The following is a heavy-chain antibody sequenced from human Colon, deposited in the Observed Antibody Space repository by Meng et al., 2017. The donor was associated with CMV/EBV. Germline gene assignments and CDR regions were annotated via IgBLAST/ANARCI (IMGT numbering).Heavy chain of an antibody. CDR3: GKQLAAAGLCIDY. V-gene: IGHV3-23*03. Sequence: GESLKISCAASGFSFSSYAMSWVRQAPGKGLEWVSDIYSGGTAASYADSVKGRFTVSRDNSRNMVYLQMNSLRADDTAVYYCGKQLAAAGLCIDYWGQGTPVTVSS. CDR1: GFSFSSYA. J-gene: IGHJ4*02. CDR2: IYSGGTAA. D-gene: IGHD6-13*01.